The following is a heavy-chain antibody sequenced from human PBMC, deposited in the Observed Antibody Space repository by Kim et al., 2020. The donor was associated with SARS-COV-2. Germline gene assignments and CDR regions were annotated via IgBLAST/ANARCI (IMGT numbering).Heavy chain of an antibody. D-gene: IGHD5-18*01. Sequence: GSTNYNPSLKSRVTISVDTSKNQFSLKLSSVTAADTAVYYCARGGYRIGYWGQGTLVTVSS. CDR3: ARGGYRIGY. CDR2: GST. J-gene: IGHJ4*02. V-gene: IGHV4-34*01.